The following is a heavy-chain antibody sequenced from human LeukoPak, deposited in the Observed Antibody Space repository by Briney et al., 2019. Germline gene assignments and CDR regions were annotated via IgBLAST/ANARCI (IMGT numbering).Heavy chain of an antibody. Sequence: GGSLRLSCAASGFTFSSYGMHWVRQAPGKGLEWVAVISYDGSNKYYADSVKGRFTISRDNSKNTLYLQMNSLRAEDTAVYYCAKGRTNLRSYFDYWGQGTLVTVSS. D-gene: IGHD5/OR15-5a*01. CDR1: GFTFSSYG. V-gene: IGHV3-30*18. CDR3: AKGRTNLRSYFDY. CDR2: ISYDGSNK. J-gene: IGHJ4*02.